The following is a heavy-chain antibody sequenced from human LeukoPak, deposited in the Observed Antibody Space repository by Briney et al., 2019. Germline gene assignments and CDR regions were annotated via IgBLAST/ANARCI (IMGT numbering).Heavy chain of an antibody. CDR2: IIPIFGTA. D-gene: IGHD6-13*01. CDR1: GGTFSSYA. V-gene: IGHV1-69*06. J-gene: IGHJ4*02. Sequence: SVKVSCKASGGTFSSYAISWVRQAPGQGLEWMGGIIPIFGTANYAQKFQGRVTITADKSTSTAYMELSSLRSEDTAVYYCARNIAAAGTLTSPLDYWGQGTLVTVSS. CDR3: ARNIAAAGTLTSPLDY.